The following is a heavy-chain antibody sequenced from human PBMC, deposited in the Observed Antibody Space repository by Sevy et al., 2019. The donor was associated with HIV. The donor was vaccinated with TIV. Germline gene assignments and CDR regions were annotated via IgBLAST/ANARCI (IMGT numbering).Heavy chain of an antibody. J-gene: IGHJ4*02. Sequence: GGSLRLSCAASGFTFTSDYMHWVRQPPGKGLVWVSHINTDGKIIRYADSVKGRFTTSSDNAKNTPYLQMNSLRAEDTAVYYWARGSRGTFGSWGQGTLVTVSS. CDR3: ARGSRGTFGS. V-gene: IGHV3-74*01. CDR2: INTDGKII. D-gene: IGHD1-26*01. CDR1: GFTFTSDY.